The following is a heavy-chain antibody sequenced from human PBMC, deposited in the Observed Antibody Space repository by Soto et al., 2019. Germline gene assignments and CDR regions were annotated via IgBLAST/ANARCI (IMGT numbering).Heavy chain of an antibody. CDR2: SYYSGST. Sequence: SETLSLTCTVSGGSISSSSYYWGWIRQPPGKGLEWFGSSYYSGSTYSNPSLKSRVTITVDTSKNQFSLKLSSVTAADTAVYYCARSNVWFGELSPTLNWIDPWGQGTLVTVSS. J-gene: IGHJ5*02. V-gene: IGHV4-39*01. D-gene: IGHD3-10*01. CDR3: ARSNVWFGELSPTLNWIDP. CDR1: GGSISSSSYY.